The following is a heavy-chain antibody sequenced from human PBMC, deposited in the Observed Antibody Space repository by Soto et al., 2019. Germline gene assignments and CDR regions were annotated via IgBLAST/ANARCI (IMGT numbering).Heavy chain of an antibody. CDR3: AKGIKRITIFGVVIMDYYYYGMDV. CDR2: ISYDGSNK. CDR1: GFTFSSYG. Sequence: QVQLVESGGGVVQPGRSMRLSCAASGFTFSSYGIHWVRQAPGKGLAWVAVISYDGSNKDYADSVKGRFTISRDNSKNTLDRQMNSLRAEETAVYYCAKGIKRITIFGVVIMDYYYYGMDVWGKGTKVTVYS. V-gene: IGHV3-30*18. J-gene: IGHJ6*04. D-gene: IGHD3-3*01.